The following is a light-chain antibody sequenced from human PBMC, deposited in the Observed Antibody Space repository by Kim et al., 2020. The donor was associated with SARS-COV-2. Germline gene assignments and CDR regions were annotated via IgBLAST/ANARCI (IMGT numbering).Light chain of an antibody. J-gene: IGLJ1*01. V-gene: IGLV2-14*03. CDR3: SSFTSSSTLV. CDR2: DVS. Sequence: QSALTQPASVSGSPGQSITISCIGTSSDVGGYNYVSWYQQHPGKAPKVIIHDVSSRPSGVSNRFSGSKSGNTASLTISGLQTEDEADYYCSSFTSSSTLVFGTGTKVTVL. CDR1: SSDVGGYNY.